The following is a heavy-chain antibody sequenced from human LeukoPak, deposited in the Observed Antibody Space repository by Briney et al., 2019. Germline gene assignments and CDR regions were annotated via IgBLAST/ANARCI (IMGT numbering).Heavy chain of an antibody. D-gene: IGHD3-16*01. CDR3: AKPAGGVPAPDY. J-gene: IGHJ4*02. CDR1: GFTFSSYA. CDR2: ISGSGGST. Sequence: GGSLRLSCAASGFTFSSYAMSWVGKAPGKGLEWVSAISGSGGSTYYADSVKGRFTISRDNSKNTLYLQMNSLRAEDTAVYYCAKPAGGVPAPDYWGQGTLVTVSS. V-gene: IGHV3-23*01.